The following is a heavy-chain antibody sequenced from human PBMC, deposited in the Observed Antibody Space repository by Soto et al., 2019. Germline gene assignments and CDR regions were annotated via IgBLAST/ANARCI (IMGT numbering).Heavy chain of an antibody. CDR1: GYTFTSYD. J-gene: IGHJ6*02. CDR3: ARAGEYYYGMDV. Sequence: QVQLVQSGAEVKKPGASVKVSCKASGYTFTSYDINWVRQATGQGLEWMGWMNPNSGNTGYAQKFQGRVAMTRNTSISTAYMELSSVRSEDTAVYYCARAGEYYYGMDVWGQGTTVTVSS. CDR2: MNPNSGNT. V-gene: IGHV1-8*01.